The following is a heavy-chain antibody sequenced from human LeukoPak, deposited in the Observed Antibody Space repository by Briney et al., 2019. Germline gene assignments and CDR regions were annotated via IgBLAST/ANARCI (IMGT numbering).Heavy chain of an antibody. CDR1: GFTFSSYW. J-gene: IGHJ3*02. D-gene: IGHD3-22*01. V-gene: IGHV3-7*01. CDR3: ARSWMDGIYATYYDSRDGAFDT. CDR2: IKQDGSEK. Sequence: GGSLRLSCAASGFTFSSYWMSWVRQAPGKGLEWVANIKQDGSEKYYVDSVKGRFTISRDNAKNSLYLQMNSPRAEDTAVYYCARSWMDGIYATYYDSRDGAFDTWGQGTMVTVSS.